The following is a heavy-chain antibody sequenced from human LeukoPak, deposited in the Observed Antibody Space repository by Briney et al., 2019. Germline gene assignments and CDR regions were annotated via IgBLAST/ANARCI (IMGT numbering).Heavy chain of an antibody. CDR1: GFTFSSYA. V-gene: IGHV3-30-3*01. J-gene: IGHJ4*02. D-gene: IGHD3-10*01. Sequence: PGRSLRLSCAASGFTFSSYAMQWLRQAPGKGLEWGAIISYDGSNKYYADSVKGRFTISRDNSKNTLYLQMNSLRAEDTGVYYCARSMLRGVIGVLDYWGQGTLVTVSS. CDR3: ARSMLRGVIGVLDY. CDR2: ISYDGSNK.